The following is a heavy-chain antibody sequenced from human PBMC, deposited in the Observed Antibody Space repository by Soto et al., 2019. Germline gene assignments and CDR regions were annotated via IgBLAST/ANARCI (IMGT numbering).Heavy chain of an antibody. CDR3: TGEVASGY. CDR1: GFTVSTYG. D-gene: IGHD2-8*02. V-gene: IGHV3-30*03. J-gene: IGHJ4*02. CDR2: ISRDGGTI. Sequence: QVQLVESGGGVVQPGRSLRLSCAVSGFTVSTYGMHWVRQAPGKGLEWVAVISRDGGTIFYADSVKGRFTISRDNSRNILLLEMNSLRGDDMAVYHCTGEVASGYWGQGTLVTVSS.